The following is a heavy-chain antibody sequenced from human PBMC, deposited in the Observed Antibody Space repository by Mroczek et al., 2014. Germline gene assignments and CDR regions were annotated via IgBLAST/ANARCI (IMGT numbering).Heavy chain of an antibody. CDR1: GGSISSGSYY. J-gene: IGHJ5*02. CDR2: IYTSGST. Sequence: KESGPELVKPSQTLSLTCTVSGGSISSGSYYWSWIRQPAGKGLEWIGRIYTSGSTNYNPSLKSRVTMSVDTSKNQFSLKLSSVTAADTAVYYCARSDYGSGRVYNWFDPWGQGTLVTVSS. V-gene: IGHV4-61*02. D-gene: IGHD3-10*01. CDR3: ARSDYGSGRVYNWFDP.